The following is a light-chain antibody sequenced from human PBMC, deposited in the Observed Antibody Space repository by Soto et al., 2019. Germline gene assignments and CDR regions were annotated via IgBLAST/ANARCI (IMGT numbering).Light chain of an antibody. CDR1: QSLAYIDGNTY. V-gene: IGKV2-30*01. CDR3: MQSTHWPPYT. Sequence: EVVMTQSPLSLPVTLGQPASISCRSSQSLAYIDGNTYLTWFHQRPGQSPRRLIYYVSNRDSGGPARFRGSGSGTDFPLKISRVEAEDAGIYYCMQSTHWPPYTFGQGTKLEIK. J-gene: IGKJ2*01. CDR2: YVS.